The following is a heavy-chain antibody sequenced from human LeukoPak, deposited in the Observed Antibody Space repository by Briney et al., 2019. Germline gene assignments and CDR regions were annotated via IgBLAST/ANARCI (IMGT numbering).Heavy chain of an antibody. V-gene: IGHV3-30*18. D-gene: IGHD5-18*01. Sequence: GGSLRLSCAASGFTFSSYGLHWVRQAPGKGLERVAVISYDGSNKYYADSVKGRFTISRDNSKNTLYLQMNSLRAEDTAVYYCAKDGHRRGYSYGNRKNYFDYWGQGTLVTVSS. CDR3: AKDGHRRGYSYGNRKNYFDY. J-gene: IGHJ4*02. CDR2: ISYDGSNK. CDR1: GFTFSSYG.